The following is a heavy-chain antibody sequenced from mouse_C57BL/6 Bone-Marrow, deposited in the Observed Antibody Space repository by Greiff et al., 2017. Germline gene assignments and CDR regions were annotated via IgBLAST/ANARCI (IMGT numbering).Heavy chain of an antibody. D-gene: IGHD3-2*02. CDR1: GYTFTSYW. Sequence: VQLQESGAELVKPGASVKLSCKASGYTFTSYWMHWVKQRPGRGLEWIGRIDPNSGGTKYNEKFKSKATLTVDKPSSTAYMQLSSLTSEDSAVYYCAREGLTAQATDCDYWGQGTTLTVSS. CDR3: AREGLTAQATDCDY. J-gene: IGHJ2*01. CDR2: IDPNSGGT. V-gene: IGHV1-72*01.